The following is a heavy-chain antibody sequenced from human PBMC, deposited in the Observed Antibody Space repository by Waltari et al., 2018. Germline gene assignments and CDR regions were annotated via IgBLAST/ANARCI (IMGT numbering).Heavy chain of an antibody. Sequence: QVQLVQSGTEVEKPGASVKVSCKASGYNFIVYYIHWLRQAPGQGLEWMGWIHPNTGSTNYTQKFQGRVTMTRDTSLNTAYMELSGLRSDDTAVYYCARVGLGDYYDTTGAFDIWGQGTMVTVSS. CDR2: IHPNTGST. V-gene: IGHV1-2*02. D-gene: IGHD3-22*01. CDR1: GYNFIVYY. J-gene: IGHJ3*02. CDR3: ARVGLGDYYDTTGAFDI.